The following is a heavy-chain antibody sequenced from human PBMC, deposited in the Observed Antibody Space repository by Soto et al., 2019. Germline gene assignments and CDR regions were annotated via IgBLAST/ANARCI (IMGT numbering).Heavy chain of an antibody. D-gene: IGHD3-22*01. Sequence: QVQLQESGPGLVKPSETLSLACTVSGASISTYYYSWIRQAPGKALEWIGYIYYTGITNYNPSLESRVTISQDASKNQLSLTMTSVTAADTAVYYCGITRVENHYYGGRDVWGQGTTVTVSS. V-gene: IGHV4-59*03. CDR2: IYYTGIT. CDR3: GITRVENHYYGGRDV. CDR1: GASISTYY. J-gene: IGHJ6*02.